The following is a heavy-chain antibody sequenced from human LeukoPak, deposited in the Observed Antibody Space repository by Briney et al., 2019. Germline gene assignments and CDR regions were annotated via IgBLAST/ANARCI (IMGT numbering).Heavy chain of an antibody. Sequence: SETLSLTCTVSGYSISTGYYWDWIRQPPGKGLEWIGTFYHGGSTYYNPSLKSRVTISVDTSKNQFSLNLTSVTAADTAVYYCARGTSEAWFDPWGQGTLVTVSS. V-gene: IGHV4-38-2*02. CDR3: ARGTSEAWFDP. D-gene: IGHD1-14*01. CDR2: FYHGGST. CDR1: GYSISTGYY. J-gene: IGHJ5*02.